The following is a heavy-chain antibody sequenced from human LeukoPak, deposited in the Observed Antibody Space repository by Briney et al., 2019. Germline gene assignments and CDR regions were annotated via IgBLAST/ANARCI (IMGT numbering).Heavy chain of an antibody. CDR3: AREWGNSVLPLDY. D-gene: IGHD3-16*01. CDR1: GFTFSSYW. CDR2: INGEGSIV. V-gene: IGHV3-74*01. J-gene: IGHJ4*02. Sequence: GRSLRLSCAASGFTFSSYWMHWVRQGPGIGLVWVSRINGEGSIVNYADSVKGRFTISRDNAKNTLDLQMNSLRVEDTAVYFCAREWGNSVLPLDYWGQGTLVTVSS.